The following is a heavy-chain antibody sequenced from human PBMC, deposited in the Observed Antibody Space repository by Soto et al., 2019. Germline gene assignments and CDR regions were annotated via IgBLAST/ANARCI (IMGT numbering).Heavy chain of an antibody. J-gene: IGHJ4*02. V-gene: IGHV3-7*01. CDR3: ARTRDSSADFDC. CDR2: IKQDGSDK. D-gene: IGHD6-25*01. CDR1: GFTFSSYG. Sequence: VQLVESGGGVVQPGRSLRLSCAASGFTFSSYGMHWVRQAPGKGLEWVANIKQDGSDKYYVDSVKGRFTISRDNAKNSLYLQMNSLRAEDTAVYYCARTRDSSADFDCWGQGTLVTVSS.